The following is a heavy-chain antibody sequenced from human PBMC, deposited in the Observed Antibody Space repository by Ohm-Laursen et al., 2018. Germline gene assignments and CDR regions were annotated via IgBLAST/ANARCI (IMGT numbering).Heavy chain of an antibody. V-gene: IGHV3-23*01. D-gene: IGHD3-22*01. J-gene: IGHJ4*02. CDR3: AKAMYYYDSSGYFPCADY. CDR1: GFTFSSYA. Sequence: SLRLSCAASGFTFSSYAMSWVRQAPGKGLEWVSAISGSGGSTYYADSVKGRFTISRDNSKNTLYLQMNSLRAEDTAVHYCAKAMYYYDSSGYFPCADYWGQGTLVTVSS. CDR2: ISGSGGST.